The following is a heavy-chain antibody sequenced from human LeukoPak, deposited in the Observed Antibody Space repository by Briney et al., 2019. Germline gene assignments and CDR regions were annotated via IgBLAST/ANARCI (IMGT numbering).Heavy chain of an antibody. Sequence: QPGGSLRLSCAASGFSFSGYAMSWVRQAPGKGLEWVSSISSSGSHTYHADSVKGRFTISRDNSKNTLYLQMNSLRAEDTAVYYCAKDISGYYRPFDYWGQGTLVTVSS. J-gene: IGHJ4*02. CDR3: AKDISGYYRPFDY. D-gene: IGHD3-22*01. CDR1: GFSFSGYA. CDR2: ISSSGSHT. V-gene: IGHV3-23*01.